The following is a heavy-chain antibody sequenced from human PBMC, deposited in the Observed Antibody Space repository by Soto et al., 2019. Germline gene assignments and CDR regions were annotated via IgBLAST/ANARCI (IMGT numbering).Heavy chain of an antibody. CDR3: ARDSSVSSNYGTHYYYYGMDV. CDR2: INPNSGGT. Sequence: ASVKVSCKASGYTFTGYYMHWVRQAPGQGLEWMGWINPNSGGTNYAQKFQGWVTMTRDTSISTAYMELSRLRSDDTAVYYCARDSSVSSNYGTHYYYYGMDVWGQGTTVTVSS. CDR1: GYTFTGYY. V-gene: IGHV1-2*04. J-gene: IGHJ6*02. D-gene: IGHD4-4*01.